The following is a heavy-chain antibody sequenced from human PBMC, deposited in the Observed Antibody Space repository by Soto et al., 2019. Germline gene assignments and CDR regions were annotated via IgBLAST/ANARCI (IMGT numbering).Heavy chain of an antibody. J-gene: IGHJ6*02. CDR1: GFTLSSYL. Sequence: WGSLRLSFAASGFTLSSYLIHWVRQASGKVLVWVSRINSDGSSTSYADSVKGRFTISRDNAKNTLYLQMNSLKAEDTAVYYCARYFSYYYGMDVWGQGTTVTVSS. D-gene: IGHD3-9*01. V-gene: IGHV3-74*01. CDR3: ARYFSYYYGMDV. CDR2: INSDGSST.